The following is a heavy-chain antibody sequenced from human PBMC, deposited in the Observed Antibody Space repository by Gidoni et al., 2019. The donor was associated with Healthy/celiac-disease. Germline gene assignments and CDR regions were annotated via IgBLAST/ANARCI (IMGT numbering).Heavy chain of an antibody. Sequence: QLQLQESGPGLVKPSETLSLTCTVSGGSISSSRYYWGWIRQPPGKGLEWMGSIYYSGRTYYNPSRKSRVTISVDTSKNQFSLKLSSVTAADTAVYYCARSYPLAAVPSYYGSGSYSHWGQGTLVTVSS. V-gene: IGHV4-39*01. D-gene: IGHD3-10*01. CDR1: GGSISSSRYY. CDR3: ARSYPLAAVPSYYGSGSYSH. CDR2: IYYSGRT. J-gene: IGHJ4*02.